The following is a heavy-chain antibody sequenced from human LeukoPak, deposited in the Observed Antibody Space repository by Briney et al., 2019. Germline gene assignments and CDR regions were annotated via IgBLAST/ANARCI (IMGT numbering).Heavy chain of an antibody. CDR1: GFTFSSYG. Sequence: GGSLRLSCAASGFTFSSYGMHWVRQAPGKGLEWVAFIRYDGSNKYYADSVKGRFNISRDNSKNTLYLQMNSLRAEDTAVYYCAKVGHYSSSWDFDYWGQGTLVTVSS. CDR3: AKVGHYSSSWDFDY. J-gene: IGHJ4*02. CDR2: IRYDGSNK. D-gene: IGHD6-13*01. V-gene: IGHV3-30*02.